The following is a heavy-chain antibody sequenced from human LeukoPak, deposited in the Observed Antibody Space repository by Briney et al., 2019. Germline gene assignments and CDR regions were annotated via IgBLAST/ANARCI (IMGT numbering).Heavy chain of an antibody. D-gene: IGHD1-1*01. V-gene: IGHV5-51*01. CDR3: AGRGTGTTLAFDY. J-gene: IGHJ4*02. CDR1: GYSFTSYW. CDR2: IYPGDSDT. Sequence: GESLKISCKGSGYSFTSYWIGWVRQMPGKGLEWMGIIYPGDSDTRYSPSFQGQVTTSADKSISTAYLQWSSLKASDTAIYYCAGRGTGTTLAFDYWGQGTLVTVSS.